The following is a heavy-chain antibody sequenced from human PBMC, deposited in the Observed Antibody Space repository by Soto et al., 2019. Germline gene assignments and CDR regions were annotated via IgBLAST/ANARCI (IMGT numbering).Heavy chain of an antibody. Sequence: EVQLVESGGGLVQPGGSLRLSCAASGFTFSSYEMNWVRQAPGKGLEWFSYISSSGSTIYYADSVKGRFTISRDNAKNSLYLQMNSLRAEDTAVYYCAGRYADRLPGYWCQGTLVTVSS. V-gene: IGHV3-48*03. D-gene: IGHD1-1*01. J-gene: IGHJ4*02. CDR2: ISSSGSTI. CDR1: GFTFSSYE. CDR3: AGRYADRLPGY.